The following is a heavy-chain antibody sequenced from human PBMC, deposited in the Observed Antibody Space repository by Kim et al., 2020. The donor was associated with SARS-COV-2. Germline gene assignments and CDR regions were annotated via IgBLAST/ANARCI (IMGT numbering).Heavy chain of an antibody. CDR1: GFTFGDYA. D-gene: IGHD3-10*01. J-gene: IGHJ4*02. V-gene: IGHV3-9*01. CDR3: AKDSERYYGSGSYLPNYFDY. Sequence: GGSLRLSCAASGFTFGDYAMHWVRQAPGKGLEWVSGISWNSGSIGYADSVKGRFTISRDNAKNSLYLQMNSLRAEDTALYYCAKDSERYYGSGSYLPNYFDYWGQGTLVTVSS. CDR2: ISWNSGSI.